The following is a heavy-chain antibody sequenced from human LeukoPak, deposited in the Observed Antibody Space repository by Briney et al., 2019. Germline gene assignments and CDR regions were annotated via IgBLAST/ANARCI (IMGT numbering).Heavy chain of an antibody. Sequence: GASVKVSCKASGYTFTDYYMHCVRQAPGHGLEWMGWIYPDSGGTNYAQKFQGRVTMTRDTSISTAYMGLSRLTSDDTAVYYCARGRSDYYLDSWGQGTLVTVSS. CDR3: ARGRSDYYLDS. J-gene: IGHJ4*02. D-gene: IGHD3-10*01. V-gene: IGHV1-2*02. CDR1: GYTFTDYY. CDR2: IYPDSGGT.